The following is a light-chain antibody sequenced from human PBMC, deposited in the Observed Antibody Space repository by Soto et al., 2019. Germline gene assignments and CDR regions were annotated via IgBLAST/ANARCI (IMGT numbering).Light chain of an antibody. J-gene: IGKJ1*01. Sequence: EIVLTHSPGTLALSPWERATLSPRASQSVGKYLVWYQQKPGQAPRLLIYDASNRATGIPARFSGSGSGTDFTLTISSLEPEDFAVYYCQQRGNRPPWTFGQGTKVDNK. CDR3: QQRGNRPPWT. CDR2: DAS. V-gene: IGKV3-11*01. CDR1: QSVGKY.